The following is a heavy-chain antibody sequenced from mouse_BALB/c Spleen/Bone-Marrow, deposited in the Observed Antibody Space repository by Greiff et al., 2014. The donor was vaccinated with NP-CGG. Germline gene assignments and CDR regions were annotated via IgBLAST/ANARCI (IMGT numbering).Heavy chain of an antibody. Sequence: EVMLVESGGGLVKPGGSLKLSCAASGFTFSDYYMYWVRQTPERRLEWVATISDGGSYTYYRDSVKGRFTISRDNAKNNLYLQMSSLKSEDTAMYYCARDHYYCRGFSWFAYWGQGTLVTVSA. CDR1: GFTFSDYY. V-gene: IGHV5-4*02. D-gene: IGHD1-1*01. J-gene: IGHJ3*01. CDR3: ARDHYYCRGFSWFAY. CDR2: ISDGGSYT.